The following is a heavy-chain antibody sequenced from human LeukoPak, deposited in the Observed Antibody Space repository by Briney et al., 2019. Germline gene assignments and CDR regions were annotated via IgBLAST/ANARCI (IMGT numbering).Heavy chain of an antibody. CDR3: AREDYDILTGYSIFDY. CDR2: IYTSGST. J-gene: IGHJ4*02. V-gene: IGHV4-4*07. Sequence: SETLSLTCTVSGGSISSYYWSWIRQPAVKGLGWIGRIYTSGSTSYNPSLKSRVTMSVDTSKNQFSLKLSSVTAADTAVYYCAREDYDILTGYSIFDYWGQGTLVTVSS. D-gene: IGHD3-9*01. CDR1: GGSISSYY.